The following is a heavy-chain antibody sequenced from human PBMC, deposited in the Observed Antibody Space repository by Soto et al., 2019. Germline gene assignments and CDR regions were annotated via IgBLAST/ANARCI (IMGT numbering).Heavy chain of an antibody. Sequence: GESLKISCKGSGYSFTSYWIGWVRQMPGKGPEWMGIIYPGDSDTRYSPSFQGQVTISADKSISTAYLQWSSLKASDTAMYYCARRGDIVVVPAAIGRYSSGSYYGMDVWGQGTTVTVSS. CDR2: IYPGDSDT. D-gene: IGHD2-2*01. V-gene: IGHV5-51*01. J-gene: IGHJ6*02. CDR1: GYSFTSYW. CDR3: ARRGDIVVVPAAIGRYSSGSYYGMDV.